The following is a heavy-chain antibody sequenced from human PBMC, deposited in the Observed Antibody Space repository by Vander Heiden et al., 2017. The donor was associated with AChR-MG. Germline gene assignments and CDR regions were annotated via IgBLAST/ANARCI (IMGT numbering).Heavy chain of an antibody. J-gene: IGHJ4*01. D-gene: IGHD3-10*01. CDR3: AGDRNYYGSGSYTDY. CDR1: GFTFSGYS. V-gene: IGHV3-21*01. CDR2: ISSSASNI. Sequence: EVQLVESAGGLPKPGRSLRPSCPASGFTFSGYSMNWVRQAPGKGVEWVSSISSSASNIYYADSVEGRFTISRDNAKNSLYLQMNSLRAEDTAVYYCAGDRNYYGSGSYTDYWGHGTLVTVSS.